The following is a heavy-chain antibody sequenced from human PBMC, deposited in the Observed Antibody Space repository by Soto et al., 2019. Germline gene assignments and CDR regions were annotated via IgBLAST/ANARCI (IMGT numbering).Heavy chain of an antibody. J-gene: IGHJ4*02. D-gene: IGHD2-8*01. CDR3: AISRTGSNGPYWT. V-gene: IGHV1-69*02. CDR2: IIPVIGVG. CDR1: GNTLNTDT. Sequence: QVQLVQSGAEVKKPGSSVKVSCKPSGNTLNTDTITWLRQAPGQGLEWMGRIIPVIGVGTYAQKFQDRVTITADKFPTTTYKEVTNLTSAYTATYYRAISRTGSNGPYWTWGQGSQVTVS.